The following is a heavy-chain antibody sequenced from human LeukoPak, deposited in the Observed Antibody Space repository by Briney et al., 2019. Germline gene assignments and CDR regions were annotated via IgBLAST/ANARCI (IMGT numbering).Heavy chain of an antibody. V-gene: IGHV3-15*01. Sequence: PGGSLRLSCAASGLPLNTFAMNWVRQAPGKGLEWVGRIKSKTDGGTTDYAAPVKGRFTISRDDSKNTLYLQMNSLKTEDTAVYYCTTDQPSGSYYDYWGQGTLVTVSS. J-gene: IGHJ4*02. CDR2: IKSKTDGGTT. CDR3: TTDQPSGSYYDY. D-gene: IGHD1-26*01. CDR1: GLPLNTFA.